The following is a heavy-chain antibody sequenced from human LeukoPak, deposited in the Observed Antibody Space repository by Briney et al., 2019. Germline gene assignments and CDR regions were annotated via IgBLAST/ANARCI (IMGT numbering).Heavy chain of an antibody. CDR2: IYYSGST. CDR3: ARDVNLAY. CDR1: GGSVSSGSYY. J-gene: IGHJ4*02. Sequence: KASETLSLTCTVSGGSVSSGSYYWSWIRQPPGKGLEWIGYIYYSGSTSYNPSLKSRVTISLDTSNNQFSLKLSSVTAADTAVYYCARDVNLAYWGQGTLVTVSS. V-gene: IGHV4-61*01.